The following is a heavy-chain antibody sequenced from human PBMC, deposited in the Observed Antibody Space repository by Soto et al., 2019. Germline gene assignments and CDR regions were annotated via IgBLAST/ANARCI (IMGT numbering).Heavy chain of an antibody. CDR2: ISGSGGST. Sequence: GGSLRLSCAASGFTFSSYAMSWVRQAPGKGLEWVSAISGSGGSTYYADSVKDRLTISRDNSKNTLYLQMNSLRAEDTAVYYCAKDREGSGWYPHYYGMDVWGQGTTVTVSS. J-gene: IGHJ6*02. CDR1: GFTFSSYA. CDR3: AKDREGSGWYPHYYGMDV. D-gene: IGHD6-19*01. V-gene: IGHV3-23*01.